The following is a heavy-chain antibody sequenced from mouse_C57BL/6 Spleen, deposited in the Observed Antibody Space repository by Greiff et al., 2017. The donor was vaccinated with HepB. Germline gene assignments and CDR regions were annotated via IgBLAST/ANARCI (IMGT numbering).Heavy chain of an antibody. CDR3: AREGAYYYGSSYGYFDV. CDR2: ISYDGSN. CDR1: GYSITSGYY. V-gene: IGHV3-6*01. J-gene: IGHJ1*03. D-gene: IGHD1-1*01. Sequence: EVKLMESGPGLVKPSQSLSLTCSVTGYSITSGYYWNWIRQFPGNKLEWMGYISYDGSNNYNPSLKNRISITLDTSKNQFFLKLNSVTTEDTATYYCAREGAYYYGSSYGYFDVWGTGTTVTVSS.